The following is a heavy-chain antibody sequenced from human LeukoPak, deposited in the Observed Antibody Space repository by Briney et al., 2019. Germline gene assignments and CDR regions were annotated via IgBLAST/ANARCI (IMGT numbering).Heavy chain of an antibody. CDR2: ISWNSGSI. D-gene: IGHD2/OR15-2a*01. Sequence: PGRSLRLSCAASGFTFDDYAMHWVRHAPGKGLEWVSGISWNSGSIAYADSVKGRFTISRDNAKNSLYLQMNSLRAEDTALYYRAKGHPHFNYFDYWGQGTLVTVSS. V-gene: IGHV3-9*01. J-gene: IGHJ4*02. CDR3: AKGHPHFNYFDY. CDR1: GFTFDDYA.